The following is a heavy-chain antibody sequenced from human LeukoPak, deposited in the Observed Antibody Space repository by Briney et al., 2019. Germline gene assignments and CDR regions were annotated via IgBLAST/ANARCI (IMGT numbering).Heavy chain of an antibody. Sequence: ASVKVSRKVSGYTPTELSMHWVRQAPGKGLEWMGGFDPEDGETIYAQKFQGRVTMTEDTSTDTAYMELSSLRSEDTAVYYCATEGRSGSYIPYWGQGTLVTVSS. J-gene: IGHJ4*02. CDR1: GYTPTELS. V-gene: IGHV1-24*01. CDR2: FDPEDGET. D-gene: IGHD1-26*01. CDR3: ATEGRSGSYIPY.